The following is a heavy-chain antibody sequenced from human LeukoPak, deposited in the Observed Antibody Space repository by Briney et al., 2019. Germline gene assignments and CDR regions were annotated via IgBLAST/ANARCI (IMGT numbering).Heavy chain of an antibody. D-gene: IGHD3/OR15-3a*01. J-gene: IGHJ4*02. CDR1: GFSFSTSW. CDR2: INSDGTTT. Sequence: SGGSLRLSCAASGFSFSTSWMHWVRQARGKGLVWVSRINSDGTTTYYADSVKGRFTISRDNAKNTLLLQMNSLRPEDTALYYCASDPYLANFWTGYPHYWGQGTLVTVSS. CDR3: ASDPYLANFWTGYPHY. V-gene: IGHV3-74*01.